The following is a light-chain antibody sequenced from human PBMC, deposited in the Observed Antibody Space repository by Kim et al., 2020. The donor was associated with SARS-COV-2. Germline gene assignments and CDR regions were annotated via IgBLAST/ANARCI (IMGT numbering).Light chain of an antibody. Sequence: VYVATGQKASITCSGDKLGDKYGCWYQQKPGQAPVLVIYQDSKRPSGIPERFSGSNSGTTATLTISGTQAMDEADYYCQAGDSRTVFGGGTQLTVL. CDR1: KLGDKY. J-gene: IGLJ3*02. CDR3: QAGDSRTV. CDR2: QDS. V-gene: IGLV3-1*01.